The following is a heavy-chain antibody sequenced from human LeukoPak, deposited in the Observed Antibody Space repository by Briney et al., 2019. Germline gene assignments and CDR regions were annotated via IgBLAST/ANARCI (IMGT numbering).Heavy chain of an antibody. V-gene: IGHV3-15*01. Sequence: GGSLRLSCAASGFTFSNAWMSWVRQAPGKGLEWVGRIKSKTDGGTTDYAAPVKGRFTIPRDDSKNTLYLQMNSLKTEDTAVYYCTTDPAASYYMDVWGKGTTVTVSS. CDR1: GFTFSNAW. D-gene: IGHD6-13*01. J-gene: IGHJ6*03. CDR3: TTDPAASYYMDV. CDR2: IKSKTDGGTT.